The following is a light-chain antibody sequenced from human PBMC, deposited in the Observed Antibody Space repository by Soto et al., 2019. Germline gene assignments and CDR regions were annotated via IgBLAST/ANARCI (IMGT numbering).Light chain of an antibody. CDR3: SSYAGGAV. V-gene: IGLV2-23*01. Sequence: QSVLTQPASVSGSPGQSITISCTGTSSDVGSYNLVSWYQQHPGKAPKLMIYEGYNRPSGVSNRFSGSKSGNTASLTISGLQAEDEADYYCSSYAGGAVFGGGPKLTVL. CDR2: EGY. CDR1: SSDVGSYNL. J-gene: IGLJ2*01.